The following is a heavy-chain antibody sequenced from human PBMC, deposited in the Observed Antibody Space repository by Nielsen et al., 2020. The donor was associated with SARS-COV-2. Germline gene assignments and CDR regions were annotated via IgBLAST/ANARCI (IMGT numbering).Heavy chain of an antibody. CDR3: ARGGRITFGGADDAFDI. CDR1: GGSISSGGYS. D-gene: IGHD3-16*01. J-gene: IGHJ3*02. CDR2: IYHSGRT. Sequence: LRLSCAVSGGSISSGGYSWSWIRQPPGKGLEWIGYIYHSGRTYYNPSLKSRVTISVDRSKNQFSLKLSSVTAADTAVYYCARGGRITFGGADDAFDIWGQGTMVTVSS. V-gene: IGHV4-30-2*01.